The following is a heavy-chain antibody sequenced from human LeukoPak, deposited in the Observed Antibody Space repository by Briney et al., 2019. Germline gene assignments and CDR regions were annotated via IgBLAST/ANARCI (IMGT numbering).Heavy chain of an antibody. Sequence: SETLSPTCTVSGGSISSYYWSWIRQPPGKGLEWIGYIYYSGSTNYNPSLKSRVTISVDTSKNQFSLKLSSVTAADTAVYYCAAHVRYCSGGSCGVFDYWGQGTLVTVSS. J-gene: IGHJ4*02. D-gene: IGHD2-15*01. V-gene: IGHV4-59*08. CDR1: GGSISSYY. CDR3: AAHVRYCSGGSCGVFDY. CDR2: IYYSGST.